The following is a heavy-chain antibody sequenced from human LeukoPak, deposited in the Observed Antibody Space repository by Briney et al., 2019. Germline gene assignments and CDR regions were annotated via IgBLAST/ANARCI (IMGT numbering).Heavy chain of an antibody. V-gene: IGHV3-23*01. D-gene: IGHD3-16*01. J-gene: IGHJ4*02. CDR2: ISGSGGST. CDR1: GFTFSSYA. Sequence: GGSLRLSCAASGFTFSSYAMSWVRQAPGKGLEWVSAISGSGGSTYYADSVKGRFTISRDNSKNMLYLQMSSLRAEDTAVYYCAKDLTPYDYVWGSLHDYWGQGTLVTVSS. CDR3: AKDLTPYDYVWGSLHDY.